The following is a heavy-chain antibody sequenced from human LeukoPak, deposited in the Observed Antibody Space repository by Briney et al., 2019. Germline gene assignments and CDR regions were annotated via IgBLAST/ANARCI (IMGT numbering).Heavy chain of an antibody. Sequence: PGGSLRLSCEASGFVLSDYGMHWVRQAPGKGLEWVAFVRNDGSNEYYVGSVKGRFTISRDKSKNTLYLQINSLRAEDTAVYSCAKESDSGYHSEGPKNWGLGTLVTVSS. CDR3: AKESDSGYHSEGPKN. CDR2: VRNDGSNE. J-gene: IGHJ4*02. D-gene: IGHD5-12*01. CDR1: GFVLSDYG. V-gene: IGHV3-30*02.